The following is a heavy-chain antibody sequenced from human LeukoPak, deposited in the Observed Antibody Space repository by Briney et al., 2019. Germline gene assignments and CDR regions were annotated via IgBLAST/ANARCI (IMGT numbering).Heavy chain of an antibody. V-gene: IGHV4-34*01. CDR3: ARGSYLYYFDY. CDR2: INHSGST. J-gene: IGHJ4*02. Sequence: SETLSLTCSVSGYSMSRGYYWSWIRQPPGKGLEWIGEINHSGSTNYNPSLKSRVTISVDTSKNQFSLKLSSVTAADTAVYYCARGSYLYYFDYWGQGTLVTVSS. CDR1: GYSMSRGYY. D-gene: IGHD1-26*01.